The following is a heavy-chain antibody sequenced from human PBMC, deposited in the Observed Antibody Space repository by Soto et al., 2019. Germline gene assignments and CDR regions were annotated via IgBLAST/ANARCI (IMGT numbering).Heavy chain of an antibody. D-gene: IGHD3-3*01. Sequence: ASVKVSCKASGYTFTSYGISWVRQAPGQGLKWMGWISAYNGNTNYAQKLQGRVTMTTDTSTSTAYMELRSLRSDDTAVYYCARGEVMNYDFWSGYSPRPPFYGMDVWGQGTTVTVSS. CDR2: ISAYNGNT. CDR1: GYTFTSYG. CDR3: ARGEVMNYDFWSGYSPRPPFYGMDV. J-gene: IGHJ6*02. V-gene: IGHV1-18*01.